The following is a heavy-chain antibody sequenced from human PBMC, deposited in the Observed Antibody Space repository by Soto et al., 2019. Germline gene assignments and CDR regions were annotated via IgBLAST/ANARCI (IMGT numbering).Heavy chain of an antibody. D-gene: IGHD6-19*01. CDR3: ARATSGWYKEAFEI. CDR1: GFTFSSYA. J-gene: IGHJ3*02. V-gene: IGHV3-30-3*01. CDR2: ISYDGSNK. Sequence: QVQLVESGGGVVQPGRSLRLSCAASGFTFSSYAMHWVRQAPGKGLEWVAVISYDGSNKYYADSVKGRFTISRDNSKNTLYLQMNSLRAEDTAVYYCARATSGWYKEAFEIWGQGTVVTVSS.